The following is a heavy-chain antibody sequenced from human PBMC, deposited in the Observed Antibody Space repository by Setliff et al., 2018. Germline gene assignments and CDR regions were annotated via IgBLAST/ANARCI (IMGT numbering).Heavy chain of an antibody. CDR3: VRGGYVVISFVRNTHSHYGMDV. Sequence: PSETLSLTCTVSGDSISGYYWSWIRQPPGKGLEWIGNIYYTGSPSYSPSLRSRGTISVDTSKNKFSLSLSSVTAADTAVYYCVRGGYVVISFVRNTHSHYGMDVWGQGTTVTVSS. CDR1: GDSISGYY. V-gene: IGHV4-59*01. J-gene: IGHJ6*02. CDR2: IYYTGSP. D-gene: IGHD2-21*01.